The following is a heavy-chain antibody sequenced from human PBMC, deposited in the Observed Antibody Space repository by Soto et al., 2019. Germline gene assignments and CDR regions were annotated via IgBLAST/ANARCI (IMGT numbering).Heavy chain of an antibody. J-gene: IGHJ4*02. CDR3: ARSVAVPGAHIDY. CDR1: GGSISGSY. V-gene: IGHV4-59*01. D-gene: IGHD6-19*01. CDR2: VYYTGST. Sequence: SETLSLTCSVSGGSISGSYWSWIRQSPGKGLEWLGYVYYTGSTNYSPSLGSRVSISVDTSKNEFSLRLSSVTAADTAVYFCARSVAVPGAHIDYWGQGTQVTVSS.